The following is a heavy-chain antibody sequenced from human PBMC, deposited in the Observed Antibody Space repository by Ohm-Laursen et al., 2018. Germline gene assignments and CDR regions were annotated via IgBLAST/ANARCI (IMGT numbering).Heavy chain of an antibody. CDR2: INPNSGGT. CDR1: GYTFTGYY. V-gene: IGHV1-2*02. CDR3: AGSDHSGGGFDY. D-gene: IGHD2-15*01. Sequence: SVKVSCKASGYTFTGYYMHWVRQAPGQGLEWMGWINPNSGGTNYAQEFQGRVTMTRDTSISTAYMELSRLRSADTAVYYCAGSDHSGGGFDYWGQGTLVTVSS. J-gene: IGHJ4*02.